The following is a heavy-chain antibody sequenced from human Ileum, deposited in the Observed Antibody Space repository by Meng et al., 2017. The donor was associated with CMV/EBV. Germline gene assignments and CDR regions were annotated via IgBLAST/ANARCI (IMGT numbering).Heavy chain of an antibody. CDR1: GYTFSSYD. Sequence: ASVKVSCKTSGYTFSSYDINWVRQAAGQGLEWMGWMNPNSGNTGYAEKFQGRVTLTRDTSISTAYMEVSSLRSDDTAVYYCARSTSMLPGINYYGRDVWGQGTTVTVSS. V-gene: IGHV1-8*01. CDR3: ARSTSMLPGINYYGRDV. J-gene: IGHJ6*02. D-gene: IGHD3-16*01. CDR2: MNPNSGNT.